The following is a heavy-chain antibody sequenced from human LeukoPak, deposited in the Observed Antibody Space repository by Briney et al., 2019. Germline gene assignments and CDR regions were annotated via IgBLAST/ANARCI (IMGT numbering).Heavy chain of an antibody. CDR3: ARGQLHSSSWYDY. D-gene: IGHD6-13*01. CDR1: GYTFISYG. V-gene: IGHV1-18*01. Sequence: ASVKVSCKASGYTFISYGISWVRQAPGQGLEWMGWISGYNGKTNYVQKLQGRVTMTTDTSTSTAYLDLRSLRSDDTAVYYCARGQLHSSSWYDYWGQETLVTVSS. J-gene: IGHJ4*02. CDR2: ISGYNGKT.